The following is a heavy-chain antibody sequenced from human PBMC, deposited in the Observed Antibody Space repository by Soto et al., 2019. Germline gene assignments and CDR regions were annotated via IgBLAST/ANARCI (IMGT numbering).Heavy chain of an antibody. CDR2: IVVGSGKT. V-gene: IGHV1-58*01. J-gene: IGHJ3*02. Sequence: SVKVSCKAPGFTFTSSAVQWVRQARGQRLEWIGWIVVGSGKTKYAQNFQERVTITRDMSTSTAYMELSSLRSEDTAVYYCAATYYYDSSGYQALNDAFDIWGQGTMVTVSS. D-gene: IGHD3-22*01. CDR1: GFTFTSSA. CDR3: AATYYYDSSGYQALNDAFDI.